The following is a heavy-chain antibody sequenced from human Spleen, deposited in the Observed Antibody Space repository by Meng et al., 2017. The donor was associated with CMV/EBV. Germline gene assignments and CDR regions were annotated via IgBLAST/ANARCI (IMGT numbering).Heavy chain of an antibody. CDR3: ARSVTTVTTFDYFDS. J-gene: IGHJ4*02. CDR2: VYHTGNT. V-gene: IGHV4-61*08. CDR1: GASVTSNDFY. D-gene: IGHD4-17*01. Sequence: GSLRLSCTVSGASVTSNDFYWHWIRQPPGKGLEWIAYVYHTGNTDSHPSLSSRVTMSLDTSNNQFSLRLDSVTAADTAVYYCARSVTTVTTFDYFDSWGRGSLVTVSS.